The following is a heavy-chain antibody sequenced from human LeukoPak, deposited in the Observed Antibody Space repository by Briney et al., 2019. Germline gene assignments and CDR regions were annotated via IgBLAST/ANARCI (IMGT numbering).Heavy chain of an antibody. J-gene: IGHJ5*02. CDR3: ARLWIVATWFDA. CDR2: IFYSGKT. Sequence: SETLSLTCTVSNGSMTSDSYYWAWVRQPPGKGLEWIGTIFYSGKTYYSASLKSRVTVSLDTSKKNFSLRLSSVTAADTAGYYCARLWIVATWFDAWGQGALVTVSS. V-gene: IGHV4-39*02. CDR1: NGSMTSDSYY. D-gene: IGHD2-2*03.